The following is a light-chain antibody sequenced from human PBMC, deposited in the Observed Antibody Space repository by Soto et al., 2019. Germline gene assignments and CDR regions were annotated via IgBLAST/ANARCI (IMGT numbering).Light chain of an antibody. CDR3: RSYTSSSTPYVV. V-gene: IGLV2-14*01. CDR1: SSDVAGYNY. Sequence: QSVLTQPDSVSGSPGQTITISSTGTSSDVAGYNYVSWYQQHPGKAPKLMIYDVSNRPSGVSNRFSGSKSGNTASLTISGLQAEDESDYYCRSYTSSSTPYVVFGGGTKLTVL. CDR2: DVS. J-gene: IGLJ2*01.